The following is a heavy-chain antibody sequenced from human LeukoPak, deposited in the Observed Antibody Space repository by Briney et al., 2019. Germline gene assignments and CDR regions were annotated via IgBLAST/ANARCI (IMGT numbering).Heavy chain of an antibody. D-gene: IGHD3-22*01. CDR2: IYYSGSS. Sequence: SETLSLTCTVSGDSISTFLWSWIRQPPGKGLEWIGYIYYSGSSNYNPSLKSRVTISVDTSKNQFSLKQTSVTAADTAVYYCARGGHYYDSSGYYNAFDIWGQGTMVTVSS. J-gene: IGHJ3*02. CDR1: GDSISTFL. CDR3: ARGGHYYDSSGYYNAFDI. V-gene: IGHV4-59*01.